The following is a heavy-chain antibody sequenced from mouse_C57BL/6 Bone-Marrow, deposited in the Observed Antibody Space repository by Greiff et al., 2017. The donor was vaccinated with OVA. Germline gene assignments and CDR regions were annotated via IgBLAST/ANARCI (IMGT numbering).Heavy chain of an antibody. CDR1: GFNFKDDY. CDR2: IDPENGDT. Sequence: EVQGVESGAELVRPGASVKLSCTASGFNFKDDYMHWVKQRPEPGLEWIGWIDPENGDTEYASKFQGKATITADTSSNTAYLQLSSLTSEDTAVYYCTIRNNNARDYWGQGTSVTVSS. J-gene: IGHJ4*01. CDR3: TIRNNNARDY. V-gene: IGHV14-4*01. D-gene: IGHD1-1*01.